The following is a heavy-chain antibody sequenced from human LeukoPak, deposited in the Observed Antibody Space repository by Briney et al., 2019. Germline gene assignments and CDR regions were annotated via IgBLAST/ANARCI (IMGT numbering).Heavy chain of an antibody. J-gene: IGHJ4*02. CDR1: GFTFSSYS. Sequence: PGGSLRLSCAASGFTFSSYSVNWVRQAPGKGLEWVSSISSSSSYIYYADSVKGRFTISRDNAKNSLYLQVNSLRAEDTAVYYCARGGPGSGYQRNPDYWGQGTLVTVSS. D-gene: IGHD3-22*01. CDR3: ARGGPGSGYQRNPDY. V-gene: IGHV3-21*01. CDR2: ISSSSSYI.